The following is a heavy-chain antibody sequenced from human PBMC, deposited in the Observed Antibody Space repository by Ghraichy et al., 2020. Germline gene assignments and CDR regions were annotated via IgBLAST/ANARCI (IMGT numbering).Heavy chain of an antibody. D-gene: IGHD6-13*01. CDR3: AREGAGYSSMYHLSQHYYFDY. V-gene: IGHV3-30-3*01. J-gene: IGHJ4*02. Sequence: GGSLRLSCAASGFTFSSYAMHWVRQAPGKGLEWVAVISYDGSNKYYADSVKGRFTISRDNSKNTLYLQMNSLRAEDTAVYYCAREGAGYSSMYHLSQHYYFDYWGQGTLVTVSS. CDR2: ISYDGSNK. CDR1: GFTFSSYA.